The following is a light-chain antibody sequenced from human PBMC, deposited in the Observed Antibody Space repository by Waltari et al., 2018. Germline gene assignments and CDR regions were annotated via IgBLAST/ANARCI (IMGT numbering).Light chain of an antibody. V-gene: IGLV2-23*01. CDR3: CSYAGSTSWV. CDR2: DGS. J-gene: IGLJ3*02. CDR1: SSDVGRYNL. Sequence: QSAPTQPASVSGSPGQSITLFCTGTSSDVGRYNLVSWYQQSLGKAPKLMIYDGSKRPSGVSNRFSGSKSGNTASLTISGLQADDEADYYCCSYAGSTSWVFGGGTKVTVL.